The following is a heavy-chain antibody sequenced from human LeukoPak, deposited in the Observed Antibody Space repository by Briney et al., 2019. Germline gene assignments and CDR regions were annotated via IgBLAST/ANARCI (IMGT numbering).Heavy chain of an antibody. D-gene: IGHD7-27*01. CDR1: GGSISSGGSS. CDR3: ARFPHLGSYYYYGMDV. V-gene: IGHV4-30-2*02. J-gene: IGHJ6*02. CDR2: IYHSGST. Sequence: PSETLSLTCAVSGGSISSGGSSWSWIRQPPGKGLEWIGYIYHSGSTYYNPSLKSRVTISVDTSKNQFSLKLSSVTAADTAVYYCARFPHLGSYYYYGMDVWGQGTTVTVSS.